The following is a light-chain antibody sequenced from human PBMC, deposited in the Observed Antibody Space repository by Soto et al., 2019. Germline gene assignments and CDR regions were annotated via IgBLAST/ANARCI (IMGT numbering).Light chain of an antibody. V-gene: IGLV2-23*02. CDR1: SSDVGSYNL. Sequence: QSALTQPASVSGSPGQSITISCTGTSSDVGSYNLVSWYQQHPGKAPKLMIYEVSKRPSGVSNRFSGSKSGNTASLTISGLQGEDEADYYCCSYAGSDVVFGGGTQLTVL. J-gene: IGLJ2*01. CDR3: CSYAGSDVV. CDR2: EVS.